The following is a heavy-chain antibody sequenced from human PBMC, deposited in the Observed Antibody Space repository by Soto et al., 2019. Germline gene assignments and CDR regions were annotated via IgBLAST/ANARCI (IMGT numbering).Heavy chain of an antibody. CDR2: IYWDDDK. J-gene: IGHJ5*02. Sequence: QITLKESGPTLVKPTQILTLTCTFSGFSLNNGGEGVAWMRQPPAKALEWLAFIYWDDDKFYSPSLQTRLTITKDTSKNQVVLTMTNMDPVDTPTYYCAHRVMNRGDFDLWGQGVLVTVSS. V-gene: IGHV2-5*02. CDR1: GFSLNNGGEG. CDR3: AHRVMNRGDFDL.